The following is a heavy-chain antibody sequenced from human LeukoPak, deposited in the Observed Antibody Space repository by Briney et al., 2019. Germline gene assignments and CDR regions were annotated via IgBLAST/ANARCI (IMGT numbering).Heavy chain of an antibody. Sequence: PSETLSLTCAVYGGSFSGYYWSWIRQPPGKGLEWIGEINQSGSTNYNPSPKSRVTISVDTSKNQFSLKLSSVTAADTAVYYCARGRWSGSTPYYYYYYYMDVWGKGTTVTVSS. D-gene: IGHD3-3*01. CDR2: INQSGST. CDR3: ARGRWSGSTPYYYYYYYMDV. V-gene: IGHV4-34*01. J-gene: IGHJ6*03. CDR1: GGSFSGYY.